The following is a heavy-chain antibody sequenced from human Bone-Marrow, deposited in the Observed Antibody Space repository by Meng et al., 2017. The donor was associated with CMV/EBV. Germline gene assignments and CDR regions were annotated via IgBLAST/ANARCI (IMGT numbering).Heavy chain of an antibody. V-gene: IGHV3-7*01. J-gene: IGHJ4*02. CDR1: GFTFSSYW. Sequence: GESLKISCAASGFTFSSYWMSWVRQAPGKGLEWVANIKQDGSEKYYGDSVKGRFTISRDNAKNSLYLQMNSLRAEDTAVYYCARDIASLFVDYWGQGTLVTVSS. CDR3: ARDIASLFVDY. CDR2: IKQDGSEK. D-gene: IGHD2-15*01.